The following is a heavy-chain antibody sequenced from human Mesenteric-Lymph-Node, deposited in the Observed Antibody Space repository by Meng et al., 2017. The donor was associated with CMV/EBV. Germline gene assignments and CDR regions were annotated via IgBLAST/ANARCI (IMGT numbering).Heavy chain of an antibody. J-gene: IGHJ3*02. CDR1: GFTFSSYA. CDR3: ARGGTVTTYLAFDI. V-gene: IGHV3-23*01. D-gene: IGHD4-17*01. Sequence: GESLKISCAASGFTFSSYAMSWVRQAPGRGLEWVSAISGSGGSTYYADSVKGRFTISRDNSKNTLYLQMNSLRAEDTAVYYCARGGTVTTYLAFDIWGQGTMVTVSS. CDR2: ISGSGGST.